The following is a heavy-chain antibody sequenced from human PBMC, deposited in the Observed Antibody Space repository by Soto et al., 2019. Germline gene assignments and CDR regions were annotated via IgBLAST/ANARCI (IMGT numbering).Heavy chain of an antibody. CDR3: ATQFHYYLDY. D-gene: IGHD2-21*01. CDR2: IYYSGST. V-gene: IGHV4-39*01. J-gene: IGHJ4*02. CDR1: GGSISSSSYY. Sequence: PSETLSLTCTVSGGSISSSSYYWGWIRQPPGKGVEWIGSIYYSGSTYYNPSLKSRVTISVDTSKNQFSLKLSSVTAADTAVYYCATQFHYYLDYWGQGTLVTVSS.